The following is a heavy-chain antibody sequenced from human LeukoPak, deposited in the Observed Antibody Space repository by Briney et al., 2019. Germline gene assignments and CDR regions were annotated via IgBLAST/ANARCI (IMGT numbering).Heavy chain of an antibody. V-gene: IGHV3-66*01. D-gene: IGHD6-13*01. CDR1: GFTVSSNY. CDR2: IYTGGST. Sequence: GGSLRLSCAASGFTVSSNYMSWVRQAPGKGLDWVSVIYTGGSTYYADSVKGRFIISRDNSKNTLYLRMNSLRAEDTAVYYCARDPSLANWGQGTLVTVSS. CDR3: ARDPSLAN. J-gene: IGHJ4*02.